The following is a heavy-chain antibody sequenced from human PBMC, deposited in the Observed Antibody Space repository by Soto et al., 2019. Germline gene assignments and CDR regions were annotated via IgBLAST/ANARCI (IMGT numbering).Heavy chain of an antibody. Sequence: SETLSLTCTVSGGSISSSSYYWGWIRQPPGKGLEWIGSIYYSGSTYYNPSLKSRVTISVDTSKNQFSLKLSSVTAADTAVYYCARQDERIQLWLTVYYWFDPWGQGTLVTVSS. CDR1: GGSISSSSYY. CDR2: IYYSGST. D-gene: IGHD5-18*01. V-gene: IGHV4-39*01. CDR3: ARQDERIQLWLTVYYWFDP. J-gene: IGHJ5*02.